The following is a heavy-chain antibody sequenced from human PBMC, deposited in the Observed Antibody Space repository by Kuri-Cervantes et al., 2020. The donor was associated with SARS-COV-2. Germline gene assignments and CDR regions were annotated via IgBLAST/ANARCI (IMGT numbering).Heavy chain of an antibody. CDR3: ARAFDSSGWSSYCY. CDR2: IIPIFGIA. Sequence: SVKVSCKASGYTFTGYYMHWVRQAPGQGLEWMGWIIPIFGIANYAQKFQGRVTITADKSTSTAYMELSSLRSEDTAVYYCARAFDSSGWSSYCYWGQGTLVTVSS. J-gene: IGHJ4*02. V-gene: IGHV1-69*10. CDR1: GYTFTGYY. D-gene: IGHD6-19*01.